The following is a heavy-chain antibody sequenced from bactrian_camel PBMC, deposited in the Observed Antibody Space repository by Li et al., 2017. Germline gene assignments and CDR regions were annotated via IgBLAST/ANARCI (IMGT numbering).Heavy chain of an antibody. D-gene: IGHD5*01. J-gene: IGHJ4*01. V-gene: IGHV3S1*01. CDR2: IDGGGTTT. Sequence: HVQLVESGGGLAQPGGSPRLSCAASGLPFSNYWMSWVRQAPGKGLEWVSAIDGGGTTTYYADSVKGRFTISRDNAKKMVYLQLKNLETEDMATYYCSKDPLFRVVGWAPALADWGQGTQVTVS. CDR1: GLPFSNYW. CDR3: SKDPLFRVVGWAPALAD.